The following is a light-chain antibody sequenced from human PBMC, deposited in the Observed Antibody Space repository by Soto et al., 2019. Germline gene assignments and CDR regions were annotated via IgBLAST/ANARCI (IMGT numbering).Light chain of an antibody. J-gene: IGLJ1*01. CDR1: SSDIGGYDY. CDR3: SSYATSSTLDV. V-gene: IGLV2-14*03. Sequence: QSVLTQPASVSGSAGQSITSSCTGTSSDIGGYDYVSWYQHHPGKAPRLILYDVSNRPSGVSNRFSGSKSGNTASLTISGLQAEDEAEYYCSSYATSSTLDVFGTGTKVTVL. CDR2: DVS.